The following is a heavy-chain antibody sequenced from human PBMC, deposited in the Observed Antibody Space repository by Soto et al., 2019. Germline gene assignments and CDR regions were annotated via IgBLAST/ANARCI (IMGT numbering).Heavy chain of an antibody. Sequence: PGGSLRLSCAASGFTFSSYSMNWVRQAPGKGLEWVSSISSSSSYIYYADSVKGRFTISRDNAKNSLYLQMNSLRAEDTAVYYCARVVPAAIPPYYYYYGMDVWGQGTTVTVS. D-gene: IGHD2-2*01. CDR2: ISSSSSYI. V-gene: IGHV3-21*01. CDR1: GFTFSSYS. J-gene: IGHJ6*02. CDR3: ARVVPAAIPPYYYYYGMDV.